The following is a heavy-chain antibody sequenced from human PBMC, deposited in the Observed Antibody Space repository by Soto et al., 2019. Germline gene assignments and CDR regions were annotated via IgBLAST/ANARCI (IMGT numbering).Heavy chain of an antibody. CDR2: ISPFLGVT. V-gene: IGHV1-69*02. J-gene: IGHJ4*02. Sequence: QVQLVQSGAEVKKPGSSVKVSCKSSGGTYSPYTINWVRQAPGQGLEWMGRISPFLGVTNYGLKFQARVTITADKATNRAYMELRGLRFEDTAVYYCARDWESSVSTWSFGGFWGRGALVTVSS. D-gene: IGHD3-16*01. CDR3: ARDWESSVSTWSFGGF. CDR1: GGTYSPYT.